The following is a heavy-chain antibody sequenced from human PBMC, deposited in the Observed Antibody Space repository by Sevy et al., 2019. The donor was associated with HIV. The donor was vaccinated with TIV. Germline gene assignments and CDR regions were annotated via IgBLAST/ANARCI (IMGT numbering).Heavy chain of an antibody. CDR1: GFTFSSYG. J-gene: IGHJ4*02. CDR3: AKDLAGYYDILTGLDY. V-gene: IGHV3-30*18. Sequence: GGSLRLSCAASGFTFSSYGMNWVRQAPGMGLEWVAVISYDGSNKYYADSVKGRFTISRDNSKNTLYLQMNSLRAEDTAVYYCAKDLAGYYDILTGLDYWGQGTLVTVSS. CDR2: ISYDGSNK. D-gene: IGHD3-9*01.